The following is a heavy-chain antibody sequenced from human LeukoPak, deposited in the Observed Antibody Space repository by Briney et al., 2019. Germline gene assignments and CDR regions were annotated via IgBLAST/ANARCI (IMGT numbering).Heavy chain of an antibody. Sequence: GGSLRLSCAASRFTFSAYAFHGVRQAPGKGLEWVAFISYDEDDKYYADSVKGRFTISRDYSKGALYLQMNSLRAGDTAVYYCAGYYGGNPGWGQGTLVTGSS. CDR1: RFTFSAYA. V-gene: IGHV3-30-3*01. CDR2: ISYDEDDK. D-gene: IGHD4-23*01. CDR3: AGYYGGNPG. J-gene: IGHJ4*02.